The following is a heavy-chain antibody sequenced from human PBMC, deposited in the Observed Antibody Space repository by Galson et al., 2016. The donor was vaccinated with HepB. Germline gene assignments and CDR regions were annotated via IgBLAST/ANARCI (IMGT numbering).Heavy chain of an antibody. D-gene: IGHD6-13*01. Sequence: SLRLSCAASGFTFSGSPIHWVRQASGRGLEWLGRIRSKPNNYETAYAASVKGRFTLSRDGSKNMTYLQMNSLETEDTAVYYCARHVDGQQLVHWGQGTLVTVSS. J-gene: IGHJ4*02. CDR1: GFTFSGSP. CDR3: ARHVDGQQLVH. CDR2: IRSKPNNYET. V-gene: IGHV3-73*01.